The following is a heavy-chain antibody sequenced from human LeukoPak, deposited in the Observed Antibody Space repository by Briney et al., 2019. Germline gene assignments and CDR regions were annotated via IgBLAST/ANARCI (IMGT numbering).Heavy chain of an antibody. CDR3: ARGLSPLWFGELSCFWDY. J-gene: IGHJ4*02. D-gene: IGHD3-10*01. CDR1: GGSINSNNYY. CDR2: INHSGST. Sequence: SETLSLTCTVSGGSINSNNYYWSWIRQPPGKGLEWIGEINHSGSTNYNPSLKSRVTISVDTSKNQFSLKLSSVTAADTAVYYCARGLSPLWFGELSCFWDYWGQGTLVTVSS. V-gene: IGHV4-39*07.